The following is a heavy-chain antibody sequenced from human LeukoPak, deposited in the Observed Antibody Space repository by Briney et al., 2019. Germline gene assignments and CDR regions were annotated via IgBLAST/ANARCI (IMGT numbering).Heavy chain of an antibody. D-gene: IGHD1-7*01. V-gene: IGHV4-59*01. J-gene: IGHJ5*02. CDR1: GGSLSSYY. Sequence: ASETLSLTCTVSGGSLSSYYWSWIRQPPGKGLEWIGYIYYSGSTNYNPSLKSRVTISVDTSKNQFSLKLSSVTAADTAVYYCAREAYNWNYMWFDPWGQGTLVTVSS. CDR2: IYYSGST. CDR3: AREAYNWNYMWFDP.